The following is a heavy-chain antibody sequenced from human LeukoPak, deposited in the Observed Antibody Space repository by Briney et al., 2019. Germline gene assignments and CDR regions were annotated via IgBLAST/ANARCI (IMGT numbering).Heavy chain of an antibody. CDR2: INHSGST. Sequence: SETLSLTCAVYGGSFSGYYWSWIRQPPGKGLEWIGEINHSGSTNYNSSLKSRVTISVDTSKNQFSLKLSSVTAADTAVYYCARGLYLFKYYFDYWGQGTLVTVSS. CDR1: GGSFSGYY. CDR3: ARGLYLFKYYFDY. D-gene: IGHD2-8*01. J-gene: IGHJ4*02. V-gene: IGHV4-34*01.